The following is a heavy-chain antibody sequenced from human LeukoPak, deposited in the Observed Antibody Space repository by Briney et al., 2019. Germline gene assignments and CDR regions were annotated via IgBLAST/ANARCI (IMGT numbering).Heavy chain of an antibody. CDR3: ARLGEKADFDY. CDR1: GFTFSDYY. Sequence: GGSLRLSCAASGFTFSDYYMSWIRQAPGKGLEWVSYISSSGSTIYYADSVKGRFTISRDNAKNSLYLQIISLRAEDTAVYYCARLGEKADFDYWGQGTLVTVSS. J-gene: IGHJ4*02. D-gene: IGHD3-16*01. CDR2: ISSSGSTI. V-gene: IGHV3-11*04.